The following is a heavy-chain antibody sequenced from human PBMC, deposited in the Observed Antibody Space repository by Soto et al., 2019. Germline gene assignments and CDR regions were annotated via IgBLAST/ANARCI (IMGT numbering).Heavy chain of an antibody. CDR1: GFTVSSNY. J-gene: IGHJ6*02. CDR2: IYSGGST. D-gene: IGHD2-8*01. Sequence: GGSLRLSCAASGFTVSSNYMSWVRQAPGKGLEWVSVIYSGGSTYYADSVKGPFTVSRDNSKSTLDLQMNSLRAEDTAVYFCAKVVVPAYYYYYSMDVWGQGTTVTVSS. V-gene: IGHV3-53*01. CDR3: AKVVVPAYYYYYSMDV.